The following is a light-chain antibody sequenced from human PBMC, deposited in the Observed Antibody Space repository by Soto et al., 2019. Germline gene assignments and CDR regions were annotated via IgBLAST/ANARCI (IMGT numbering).Light chain of an antibody. V-gene: IGKV1-33*01. CDR3: QQEESLPLN. J-gene: IGKJ5*01. CDR2: DAS. Sequence: DVQMTQSPSSLSASVGDRVTITCQASQDINKNLIWYQQKPGKAPKLLIYDASDLETGVPSRFSGSGSGTGFTFTISSLQPEDFGTYYFQQEESLPLNFGQGTRREIK. CDR1: QDINKN.